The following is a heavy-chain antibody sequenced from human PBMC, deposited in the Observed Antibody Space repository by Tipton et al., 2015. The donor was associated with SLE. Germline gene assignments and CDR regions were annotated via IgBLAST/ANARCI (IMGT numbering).Heavy chain of an antibody. CDR3: ARGGGDYVD. CDR2: INHSGST. J-gene: IGHJ4*02. CDR1: GGPFSDYY. V-gene: IGHV4-34*01. Sequence: TLSLTCAVYGGPFSDYYWSWIRQPPGKGLEWIGEINHSGSTNYNPSLKSRVTISVDTSKNQFSLKLSSVTAADTAVYYCARGGGDYVDWGQGTLVTVSS. D-gene: IGHD4-17*01.